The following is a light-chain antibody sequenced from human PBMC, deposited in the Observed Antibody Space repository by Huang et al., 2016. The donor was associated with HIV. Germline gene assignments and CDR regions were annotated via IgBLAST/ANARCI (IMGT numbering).Light chain of an antibody. CDR2: DAS. Sequence: DIQMTQSPSSLSASVGDRVTITCQASQDISNYLNWYQQKPGKAPKRRIYDASNLETGVSARFSGSGSGTDSTFTISSLQPEDIATYYCQQYDNLPRFTFGPGTKVDIK. CDR3: QQYDNLPRFT. CDR1: QDISNY. J-gene: IGKJ3*01. V-gene: IGKV1-33*01.